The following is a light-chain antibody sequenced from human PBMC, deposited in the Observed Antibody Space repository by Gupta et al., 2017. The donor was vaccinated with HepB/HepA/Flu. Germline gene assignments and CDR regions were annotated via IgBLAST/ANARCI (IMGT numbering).Light chain of an antibody. CDR3: HQYGTSRT. J-gene: IGKJ1*01. CDR1: QSVNTNY. CDR2: GTS. V-gene: IGKV3-20*01. Sequence: EIVLTQSPGTLSLSPGERATLSCRASQSVNTNYLAWYQQKPGQAPTLLIYGTSSRATGVPDRFSGSGSGTDFTLTISRLGPEDFAVYYCHQYGTSRTFGQGTKVEIK.